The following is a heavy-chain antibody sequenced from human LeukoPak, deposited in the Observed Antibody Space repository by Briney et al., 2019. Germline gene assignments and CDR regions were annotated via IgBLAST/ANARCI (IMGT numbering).Heavy chain of an antibody. Sequence: GGSLRLSCAASGFTFSSYAMSWVRQAPGKGLEWVSSIYSAGATHYAESVKGRFTISRDNSKNTLYLQMNSLRAEDMAVYYCARIEWERLGRAFDIWGQGTMVTVSS. CDR2: IYSAGAT. V-gene: IGHV3-53*01. CDR1: GFTFSSYA. J-gene: IGHJ3*02. CDR3: ARIEWERLGRAFDI. D-gene: IGHD1-26*01.